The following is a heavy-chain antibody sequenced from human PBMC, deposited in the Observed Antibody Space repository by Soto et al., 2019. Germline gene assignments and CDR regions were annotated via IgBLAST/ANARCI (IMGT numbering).Heavy chain of an antibody. CDR1: GGTFSSYA. CDR2: IIPICGTA. CDR3: ARDYAPVAGTHYYGMDV. V-gene: IGHV1-69*13. D-gene: IGHD6-19*01. Sequence: SVKVSCTASGGTFSSYAISWVRQAPGQVLEWMGGIIPICGTANYAQKFQGRVTITADESTSTVYMELSSLRSEDTAVYYCARDYAPVAGTHYYGMDVWGQGTTVTVSS. J-gene: IGHJ6*02.